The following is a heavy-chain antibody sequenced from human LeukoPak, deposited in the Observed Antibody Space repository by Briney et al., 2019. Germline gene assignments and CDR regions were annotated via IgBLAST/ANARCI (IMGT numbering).Heavy chain of an antibody. V-gene: IGHV4-34*01. D-gene: IGHD5-12*01. CDR3: ARRGYSGYVDY. CDR2: INHSGST. CDR1: GVSFSGYY. Sequence: SETLSLTCTVYGVSFSGYYWSWIRQPPGKGLEWIGEINHSGSTNYNPSLKSRVTISVDTSKNQFSLKLSSVTAADTAVYYCARRGYSGYVDYWGQGTLVTVSS. J-gene: IGHJ4*02.